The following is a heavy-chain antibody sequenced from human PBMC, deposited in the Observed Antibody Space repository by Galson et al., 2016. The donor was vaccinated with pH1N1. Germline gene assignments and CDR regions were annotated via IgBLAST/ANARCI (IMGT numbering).Heavy chain of an antibody. V-gene: IGHV3-53*01. CDR1: GFTVSPND. D-gene: IGHD2-15*01. Sequence: SLRLSCAASGFTVSPNDMSWFRQAPGKGLEWVSVIYSGGNTYYTYSVKGRFTISRDSSKNTLYLRMNSLRPEDTAVYYCARGYPGFSYYGMDVWGQGTTVTVSS. CDR3: ARGYPGFSYYGMDV. J-gene: IGHJ6*02. CDR2: IYSGGNT.